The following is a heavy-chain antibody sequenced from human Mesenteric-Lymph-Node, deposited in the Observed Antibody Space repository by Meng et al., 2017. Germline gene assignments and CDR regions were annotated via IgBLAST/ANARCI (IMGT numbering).Heavy chain of an antibody. CDR3: ATDYGSGSYYKWDRFHY. D-gene: IGHD3-10*01. CDR1: GFTFDDYA. CDR2: ISWNSGSI. Sequence: GGSLRLSCAASGFTFDDYAMHWVRQAPGKGLEWVSGISWNSGSIGYADSVQGRFTISRDNAKNSLYLQMNSLRTEDTALYYCATDYGSGSYYKWDRFHYWGQGTLVTVSS. J-gene: IGHJ4*02. V-gene: IGHV3-9*01.